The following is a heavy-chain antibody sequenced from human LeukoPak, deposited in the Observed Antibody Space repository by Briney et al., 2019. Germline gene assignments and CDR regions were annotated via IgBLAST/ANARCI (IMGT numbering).Heavy chain of an antibody. J-gene: IGHJ4*02. CDR1: GGSISSSSYY. CDR2: LFYSGST. D-gene: IGHD5-18*01. Sequence: PSETLSLTCTVSGGSISSSSYYWGWIRLPPGKGLEWIVSLFYSGSTYYDPSLKSRVTISVDTSKNQFSLKVTSVTAADTAVYYCARHSRYGLYYFDYWGQGTLVTVSS. CDR3: ARHSRYGLYYFDY. V-gene: IGHV4-39*01.